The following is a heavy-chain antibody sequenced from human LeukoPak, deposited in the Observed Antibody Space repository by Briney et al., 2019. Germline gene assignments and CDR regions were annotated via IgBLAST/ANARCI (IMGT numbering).Heavy chain of an antibody. CDR2: IRSKAYGGTT. V-gene: IGHV3-49*04. CDR3: TRGLDPLYCSGGSCYSTLDY. D-gene: IGHD2-15*01. J-gene: IGHJ4*02. Sequence: PGGSLRLSCAASGFTFSSYGMHWVRQAPGKGLEWVGFIRSKAYGGTTEYAASVKGRFTISRDDSKSIAYLQMNSLKTEDTAVYYCTRGLDPLYCSGGSCYSTLDYWGQGTLVTVSS. CDR1: GFTFSSYG.